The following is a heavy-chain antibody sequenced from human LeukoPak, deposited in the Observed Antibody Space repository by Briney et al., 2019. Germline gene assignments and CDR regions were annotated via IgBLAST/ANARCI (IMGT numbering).Heavy chain of an antibody. V-gene: IGHV3-53*01. CDR1: GFTVSGDY. Sequence: GGSLRLSCAASGFTVSGDYMNWVRQAPGKGLEWVSVIQSGGTTYYADSVKGRFTISRDISKNTLYLQMNSLRAEDTAVYYCAREYCSSASCYGMDVWGQGTTVTVSS. J-gene: IGHJ6*02. CDR3: AREYCSSASCYGMDV. D-gene: IGHD2-2*01. CDR2: IQSGGTT.